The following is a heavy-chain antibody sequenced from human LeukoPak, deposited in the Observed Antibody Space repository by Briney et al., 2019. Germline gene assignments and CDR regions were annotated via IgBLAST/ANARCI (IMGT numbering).Heavy chain of an antibody. Sequence: ASVKVSCKASGGTFSSFAINWVRQAPGQGLEWMGWINPNSGGTNYAQKFQGRVTMTRDTSISTAYMELSRLRSDDTAVYYCATYMVRGVIIPDYWGQGTLVTVSS. CDR2: INPNSGGT. CDR3: ATYMVRGVIIPDY. D-gene: IGHD3-10*01. J-gene: IGHJ4*02. V-gene: IGHV1-2*02. CDR1: GGTFSSFA.